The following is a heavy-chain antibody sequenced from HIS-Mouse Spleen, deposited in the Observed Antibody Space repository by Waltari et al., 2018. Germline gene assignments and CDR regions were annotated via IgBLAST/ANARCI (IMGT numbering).Heavy chain of an antibody. D-gene: IGHD4-17*01. CDR3: ARGRSPATVTIGYYFDY. Sequence: QVQLQQWGAGLLKPSETLSLTCAVYGGSFSGYYWSWIRQPPGKGREWIGEINHSGSTNYNPSLKSRVTISVDTSKNQFSLKLSSVTAADTAVYYCARGRSPATVTIGYYFDYWGQGTLVTVSS. V-gene: IGHV4-34*01. J-gene: IGHJ4*02. CDR1: GGSFSGYY. CDR2: INHSGST.